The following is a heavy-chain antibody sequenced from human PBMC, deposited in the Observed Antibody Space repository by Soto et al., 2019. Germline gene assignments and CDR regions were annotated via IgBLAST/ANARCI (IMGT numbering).Heavy chain of an antibody. D-gene: IGHD3-22*01. CDR3: ARCDSSGYSGDY. Sequence: QVQLQESGPGLVKPSETLSLTCTVSGGSISSYYWSWIRQPPGKGLEWIGYIYYSGSTNYNPSLKSRVTISVDTSKNQFSLKLSSVTAADTAVYYCARCDSSGYSGDYWGQGPLVTVSS. V-gene: IGHV4-59*01. CDR2: IYYSGST. CDR1: GGSISSYY. J-gene: IGHJ4*02.